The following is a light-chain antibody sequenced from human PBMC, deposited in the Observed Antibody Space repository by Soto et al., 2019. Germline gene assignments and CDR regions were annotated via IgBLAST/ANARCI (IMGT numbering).Light chain of an antibody. CDR2: EVS. CDR3: SSYTSSSSYF. J-gene: IGLJ1*01. Sequence: QSALTQPASVSGSPGQSITISCTGTSSDVGGYKYVSWYQQQPGKAPKLMIYEVSNRPSGVSNRFSGSKSGNTASLTISGLQAEDEADYYCSSYTSSSSYFFGTGTKLTVL. V-gene: IGLV2-14*01. CDR1: SSDVGGYKY.